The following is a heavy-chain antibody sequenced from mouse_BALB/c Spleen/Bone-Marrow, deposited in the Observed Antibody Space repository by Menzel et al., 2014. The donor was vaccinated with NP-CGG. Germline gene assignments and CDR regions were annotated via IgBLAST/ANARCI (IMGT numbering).Heavy chain of an antibody. CDR2: TNPSNGGT. V-gene: IGHV1S81*02. D-gene: IGHD2-13*01. CDR3: TREGDSPFAY. Sequence: VQGVESGAELVKPGASVKLSCKASGYTFTSYYMYWVKQRPGQGLEWIGETNPSNGGTNFNEKFKSKATLTVDKSSSTAYMQLSSLTSEDSAVYYCTREGDSPFAYWGQGTLVTVSA. CDR1: GYTFTSYY. J-gene: IGHJ3*01.